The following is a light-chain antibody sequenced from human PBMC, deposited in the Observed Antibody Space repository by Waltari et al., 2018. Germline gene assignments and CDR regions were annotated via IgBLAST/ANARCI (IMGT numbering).Light chain of an antibody. CDR2: TAS. CDR3: QQNYRALT. J-gene: IGKJ4*01. V-gene: IGKV1-39*01. Sequence: DIQMTQSPSPLSASVGARFTITCRASQSISTYLNWYQQKPGKAPKLLIYTASSLQSGVPSRFSGSGSGTDFTLTIRSLQPEDFATYYCQQNYRALTFGGGTKVEIK. CDR1: QSISTY.